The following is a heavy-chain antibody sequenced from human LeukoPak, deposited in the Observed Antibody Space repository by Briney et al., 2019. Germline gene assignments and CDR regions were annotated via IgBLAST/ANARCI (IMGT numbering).Heavy chain of an antibody. CDR2: ISTYNGNT. Sequence: ASVKVSCKASGYTFTSYGISWVRQAPGQGLEWMGWISTYNGNTQYAQKFQGRVTVTTDTSTSTAYMEPRSLRSDDTAVYYCARDWAGEGSSNQLDRWGQGTLVTVSS. D-gene: IGHD4-17*01. V-gene: IGHV1-18*04. CDR1: GYTFTSYG. CDR3: ARDWAGEGSSNQLDR. J-gene: IGHJ4*02.